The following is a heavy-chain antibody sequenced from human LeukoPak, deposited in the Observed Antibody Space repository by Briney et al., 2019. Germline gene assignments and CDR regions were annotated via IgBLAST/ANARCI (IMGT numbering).Heavy chain of an antibody. CDR3: ASGRLESYYFDY. CDR2: IIPILGIA. J-gene: IGHJ4*02. V-gene: IGHV1-69*04. Sequence: ASVKVSCKASGGTFSSYAISWVRQAPGQGLEWMGRIIPILGIANYAQKFQGRVTITADKSTSTAYMELSSLRSEDTAVYYCASGRLESYYFDYWGQGTLVTVSS. CDR1: GGTFSSYA. D-gene: IGHD1-1*01.